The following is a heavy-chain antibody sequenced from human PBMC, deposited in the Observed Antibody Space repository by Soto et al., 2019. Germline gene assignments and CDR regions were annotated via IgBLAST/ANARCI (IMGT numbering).Heavy chain of an antibody. CDR2: ISAYNGNK. Sequence: ASVKXSCKASGYSFTSYGISWVRQAPGQGLEWMGWISAYNGNKKYAQKLQGRVTMTTDTSTSTAYMELRSLRSDDTAVYYCARDLGQQLVDYWGQGTLVTVSS. V-gene: IGHV1-18*01. CDR3: ARDLGQQLVDY. CDR1: GYSFTSYG. D-gene: IGHD6-13*01. J-gene: IGHJ4*02.